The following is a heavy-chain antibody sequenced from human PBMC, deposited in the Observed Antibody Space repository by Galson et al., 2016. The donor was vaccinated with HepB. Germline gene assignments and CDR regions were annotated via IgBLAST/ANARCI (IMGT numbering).Heavy chain of an antibody. V-gene: IGHV3-30*18. CDR2: ISFDGNSK. J-gene: IGHJ6*03. Sequence: SLRLSCAASGFTFNSYGMHWVRQAPGKGLEWLAFISFDGNSKDYADSVKGRFTISRDKSTKTLYLHMNSLRVEDTALYYCAKDSRGYWAYYHYYYMDVWGKGTTVTVS. D-gene: IGHD5-18*01. CDR3: AKDSRGYWAYYHYYYMDV. CDR1: GFTFNSYG.